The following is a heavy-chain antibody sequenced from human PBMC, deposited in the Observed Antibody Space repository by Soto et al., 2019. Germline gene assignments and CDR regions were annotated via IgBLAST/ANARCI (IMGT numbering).Heavy chain of an antibody. CDR2: IYYIGST. CDR3: ARGRDRSSSSLGFDYYYGMDV. Sequence: SETLSLTCTVSGGSISSGDYYWSWIRQPPGKGLEWIGYIYYIGSTYYNPSLKSRVTISVDTSKNQFSLKLSSVTAADTAVYYCARGRDRSSSSLGFDYYYGMDVWGQGTTVTVSS. D-gene: IGHD6-6*01. V-gene: IGHV4-30-4*01. J-gene: IGHJ6*02. CDR1: GGSISSGDYY.